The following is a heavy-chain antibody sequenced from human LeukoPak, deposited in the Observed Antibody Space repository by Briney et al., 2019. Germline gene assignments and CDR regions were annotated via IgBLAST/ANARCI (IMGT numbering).Heavy chain of an antibody. V-gene: IGHV4-34*01. Sequence: SETLSLTCAVYGGSFSGYYWSWIRQPPGKGLEWIGEINHGGSTNYNPSLKSRATISVDTSKNQFSLKLSSVTAADTAVYYCARGSSTMIVVVRVRSYYFDYWGQGTLVTVSS. D-gene: IGHD3-22*01. CDR2: INHGGST. J-gene: IGHJ4*02. CDR3: ARGSSTMIVVVRVRSYYFDY. CDR1: GGSFSGYY.